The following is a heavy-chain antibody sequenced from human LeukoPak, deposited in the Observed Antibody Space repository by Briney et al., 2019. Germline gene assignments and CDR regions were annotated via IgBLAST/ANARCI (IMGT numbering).Heavy chain of an antibody. V-gene: IGHV3-33*01. J-gene: IGHJ6*02. CDR2: IWHDGSNE. CDR1: GYTFGIYG. CDR3: AREGGVPGYGGMDV. Sequence: GGSLRLSCVASGYTFGIYGMHWVRQAPGKGLDWVALIWHDGSNERYADAVKGRFTVSRDNSKNTLYLQMNSLRAEDTALYYCAREGGVPGYGGMDVWGQGTTVTVSS. D-gene: IGHD5-18*01.